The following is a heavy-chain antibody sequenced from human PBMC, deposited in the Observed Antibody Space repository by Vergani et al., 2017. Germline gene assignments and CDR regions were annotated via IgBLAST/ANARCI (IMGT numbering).Heavy chain of an antibody. V-gene: IGHV1-2*02. CDR1: GYTFTGYY. CDR2: INPNSGGT. Sequence: QVQLVQSGAEVKKPGASVKVSCKASGYTFTGYYMHWVRQAPGQGLEWMGWINPNSGGTNYAQKFQGRVTMTRDTSISTAYMELSRLRSDDTAVYYGARDRPYGSGSYYSPEYFQHWGQGTLVTVSS. J-gene: IGHJ1*01. CDR3: ARDRPYGSGSYYSPEYFQH. D-gene: IGHD3-10*01.